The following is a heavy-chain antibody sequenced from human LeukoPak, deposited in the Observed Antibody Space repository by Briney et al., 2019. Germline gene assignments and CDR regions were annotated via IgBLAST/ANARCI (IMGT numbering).Heavy chain of an antibody. CDR3: ARLDPLFYGSGMDY. Sequence: GGSLRLSCAASGFTFSSYGMHWVRQAPGKGLEWVSSTDSTGASIYYADSVKGRFTISRDIAKNSLYLQMDTLRAEDTAVYYCARLDPLFYGSGMDYWGQGTLVTVSS. D-gene: IGHD3-10*01. CDR1: GFTFSSYG. J-gene: IGHJ4*02. V-gene: IGHV3-21*01. CDR2: TDSTGASI.